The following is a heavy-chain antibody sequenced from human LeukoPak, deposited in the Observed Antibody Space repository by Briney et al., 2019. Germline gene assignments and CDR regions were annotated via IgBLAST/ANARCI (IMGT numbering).Heavy chain of an antibody. J-gene: IGHJ4*02. CDR2: ISYDGSNK. Sequence: GRSLRLSCAASGFTFSSYAMRWVRQAPGKGLEWVAVISYDGSNKYYADSVKGRFTISRDNSKNTLYLQMNSLRAEDTAVYYCARDVSYGDYGEFDYWGQGTLVTVSS. D-gene: IGHD4-17*01. V-gene: IGHV3-30-3*01. CDR1: GFTFSSYA. CDR3: ARDVSYGDYGEFDY.